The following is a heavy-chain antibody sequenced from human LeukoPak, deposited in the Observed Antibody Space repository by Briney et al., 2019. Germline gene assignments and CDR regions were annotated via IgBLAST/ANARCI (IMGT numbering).Heavy chain of an antibody. CDR2: TYYRSKWYN. CDR3: ARELHRIAAAGIFDY. CDR1: GDSVSSNSAA. D-gene: IGHD6-13*01. V-gene: IGHV6-1*01. J-gene: IGHJ4*02. Sequence: SQTLPLTCAISGDSVSSNSAAWNWIRQSPSRGLEWLGRTYYRSKWYNDYAVSVKSRITINPDTSKNQFSLQLNSVTPEDTAVYYCARELHRIAAAGIFDYWGQGTLVTISS.